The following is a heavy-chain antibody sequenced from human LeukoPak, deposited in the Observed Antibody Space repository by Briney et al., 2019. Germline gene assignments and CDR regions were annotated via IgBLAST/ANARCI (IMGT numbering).Heavy chain of an antibody. V-gene: IGHV1-69*05. D-gene: IGHD2-2*01. CDR1: GGTFSSYA. J-gene: IGHJ3*02. CDR3: ARGQVVPAAIGLMGAFDI. CDR2: IIPIFGTA. Sequence: SVKASCKASGGTFSSYAISWVRQAPGQGLEWMGGIIPIFGTANYAQKFQGRVTITTDESTSTAYMELSSLRSEDTAVYYCARGQVVPAAIGLMGAFDIWGQGTMVTVSS.